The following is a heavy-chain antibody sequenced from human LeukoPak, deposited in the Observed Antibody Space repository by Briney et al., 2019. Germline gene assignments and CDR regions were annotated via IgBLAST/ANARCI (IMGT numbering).Heavy chain of an antibody. V-gene: IGHV4-39*01. J-gene: IGHJ5*02. Sequence: SETLSLTCTVSGGSISSSSSYWGWIRQPPGKGLEWIGSIYYSGSTYYNPSLNSRVTISVDTSKNQFSLKLSSVTAADTAVYYCARHGLDGSGSYSPNWFDPWGQGTLVTVSS. CDR1: GGSISSSSSY. CDR2: IYYSGST. D-gene: IGHD3-10*01. CDR3: ARHGLDGSGSYSPNWFDP.